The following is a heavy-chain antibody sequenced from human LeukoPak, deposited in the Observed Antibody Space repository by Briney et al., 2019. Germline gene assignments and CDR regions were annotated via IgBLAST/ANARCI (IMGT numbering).Heavy chain of an antibody. CDR2: ISRTGNSI. J-gene: IGHJ4*02. Sequence: GGSLRLSCAASGFTLSSYEMNGVRLAPGKGLEWISYISRTGNSIYYADSVKGRFTISRDSAKNSLYLQMNSLRAEDTAVYYCARGPYSSNWYVDYWGQGTLVTVAS. CDR3: ARGPYSSNWYVDY. D-gene: IGHD6-13*01. CDR1: GFTLSSYE. V-gene: IGHV3-48*03.